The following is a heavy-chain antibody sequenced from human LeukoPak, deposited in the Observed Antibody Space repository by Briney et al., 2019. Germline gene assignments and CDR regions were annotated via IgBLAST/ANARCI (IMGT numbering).Heavy chain of an antibody. CDR1: GFTFSSYS. CDR3: ARDGDTVLTRGYYYYMDV. CDR2: ISSSSNYI. Sequence: GGSLRLSCAASGFTFSSYSMNWVRQAPGKGLEWVSSISSSSNYIYYADSVKGRFTISRDNAKKSLYLQMNSLRAEDTAVYYCARDGDTVLTRGYYYYMDVWGKGTTVTVSS. D-gene: IGHD4-23*01. J-gene: IGHJ6*03. V-gene: IGHV3-21*01.